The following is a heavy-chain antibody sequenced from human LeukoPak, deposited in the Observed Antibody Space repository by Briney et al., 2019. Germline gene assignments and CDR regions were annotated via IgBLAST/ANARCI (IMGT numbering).Heavy chain of an antibody. V-gene: IGHV1-24*01. J-gene: IGHJ3*02. CDR3: ATALAIVGATPDAFDI. D-gene: IGHD1-26*01. CDR2: FDPEDGET. CDR1: GYTLTELS. Sequence: ASVKVSCKVSGYTLTELSMHWVRQAPGKRLEWMGGFDPEDGETIYAQTFQGRVTMTEDTSTDTAYMELSSLRSEDTAVYYCATALAIVGATPDAFDIWGQGTMVTVSS.